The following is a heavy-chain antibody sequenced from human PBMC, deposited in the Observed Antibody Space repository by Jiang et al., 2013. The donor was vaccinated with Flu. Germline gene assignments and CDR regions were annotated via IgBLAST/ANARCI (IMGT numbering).Heavy chain of an antibody. CDR3: ARGTQVDTAMDPVSYYYGMDV. CDR2: IIPIFGTA. V-gene: IGHV1-69*01. Sequence: SSYAISWVRQAPGQGLEWMGGIIPIFGTANYAQKFQGRVTITADESTSTAYMELSSLRSEDTAVYYCARGTQVDTAMDPVSYYYGMDVWGQGTTVTVSS. CDR1: SSYA. J-gene: IGHJ6*02. D-gene: IGHD5-18*01.